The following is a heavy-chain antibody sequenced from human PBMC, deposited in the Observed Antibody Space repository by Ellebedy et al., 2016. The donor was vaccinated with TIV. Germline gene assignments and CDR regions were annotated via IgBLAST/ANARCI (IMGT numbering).Heavy chain of an antibody. CDR3: ARDPAGGGGSYSYYYYGMDV. CDR1: GFTFSSYG. V-gene: IGHV3-33*01. Sequence: GESLKISXAASGFTFSSYGMHWVRQAPGKGLEWVAVIWYDGSNKYYADSVKGRFTISRDNSKNTLYLQMNSLRAEDTAVYYCARDPAGGGGSYSYYYYGMDVWGQGTTVTVSS. D-gene: IGHD1-26*01. CDR2: IWYDGSNK. J-gene: IGHJ6*02.